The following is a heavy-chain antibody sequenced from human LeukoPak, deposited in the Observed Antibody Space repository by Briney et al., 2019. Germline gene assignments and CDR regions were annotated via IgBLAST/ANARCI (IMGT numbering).Heavy chain of an antibody. CDR3: ASGRQLGY. D-gene: IGHD3-16*01. CDR1: GFTFSSYW. CDR2: IKQDGSEK. V-gene: IGHV3-7*01. J-gene: IGHJ4*02. Sequence: PGGSLRLSCAVSGFTFSSYWMSWVRQAPGKGLEWVANIKQDGSEKYYVDSVKGRFTISRDNAKNSLYLQMNSLRAEDTALYYCASGRQLGYWGQGTLVTVSS.